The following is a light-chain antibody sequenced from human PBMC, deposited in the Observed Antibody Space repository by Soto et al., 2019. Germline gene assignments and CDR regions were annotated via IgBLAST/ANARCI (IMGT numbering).Light chain of an antibody. CDR1: QTITTY. CDR3: QQTYSTPHT. V-gene: IGKV1-39*01. J-gene: IGKJ2*01. Sequence: DIHMPQSPSSLSASVGDRVTITCRASQTITTYLNWYQHKPGKAPKLLIYAAISLQSGVPSRLSGSGSGTDFTLTISSLQPEDFATYYCQQTYSTPHTFGQGTKVDIK. CDR2: AAI.